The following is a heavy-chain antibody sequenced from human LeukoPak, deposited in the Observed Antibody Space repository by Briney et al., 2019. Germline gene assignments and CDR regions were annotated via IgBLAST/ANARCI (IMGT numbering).Heavy chain of an antibody. Sequence: PGGSLRLSCAASGFTLSSFSMHWVRQSPGRGLEYVSAINYKGGTTYYADSVKGRFTISRDNSKNTLYLQMASLRGEDMAVYYCARVGPETAFDYWGQGTLGTVSS. CDR2: INYKGGTT. D-gene: IGHD1-14*01. CDR1: GFTLSSFS. J-gene: IGHJ4*02. CDR3: ARVGPETAFDY. V-gene: IGHV3-64*02.